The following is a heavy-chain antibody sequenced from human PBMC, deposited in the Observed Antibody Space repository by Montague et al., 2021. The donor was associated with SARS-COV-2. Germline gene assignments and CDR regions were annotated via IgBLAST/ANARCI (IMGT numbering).Heavy chain of an antibody. CDR1: GFTYSKYG. CDR3: VGDPGDPDTFDD. Sequence: SLRLSCAASGFTYSKYGVHWVRQAPGKGLEWVASIWNDGSKKYYADSVKGRFTISRDNSNNMLYLQMDSLRAEDAAVYYCVGDPGDPDTFDDWGQGTQVTVSS. CDR2: IWNDGSKK. V-gene: IGHV3-33*01. D-gene: IGHD7-27*01. J-gene: IGHJ4*02.